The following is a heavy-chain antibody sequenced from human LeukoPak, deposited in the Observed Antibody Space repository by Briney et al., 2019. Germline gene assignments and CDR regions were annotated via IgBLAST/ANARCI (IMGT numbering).Heavy chain of an antibody. CDR1: GYTFTGYY. D-gene: IGHD5-24*01. J-gene: IGHJ4*02. Sequence: SVKVSCKASGYTFTGYYMHWVRQAPGQGLEWMGGIIPIFGTANYAQKFQGRVTITADESTSTAYMELSSLRSEDTAVYYCARVGMANNWAFDYWGQGTLVTVSS. CDR2: IIPIFGTA. CDR3: ARVGMANNWAFDY. V-gene: IGHV1-69*13.